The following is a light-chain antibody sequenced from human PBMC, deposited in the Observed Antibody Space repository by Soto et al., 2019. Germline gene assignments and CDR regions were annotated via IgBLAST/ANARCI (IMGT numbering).Light chain of an antibody. CDR1: QSVLYSPNNKNY. V-gene: IGKV4-1*01. J-gene: IGKJ1*01. CDR2: WAS. CDR3: HQYASSPWT. Sequence: DIVMTQSPDSLALSLGERATINCKSSQSVLYSPNNKNYLAWYQQKPGQPPKLLLYWASMRESGDPDRFSGSASVTDFTLTISSLQAEDVAVYYCHQYASSPWTFGPGTKVEIK.